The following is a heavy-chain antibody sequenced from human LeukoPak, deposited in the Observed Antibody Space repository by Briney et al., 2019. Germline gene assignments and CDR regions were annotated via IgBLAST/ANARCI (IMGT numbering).Heavy chain of an antibody. Sequence: GGSLRLSCAASGFIFSPYWVHWVRQAPGKGLVWVARINPDGSNTNYADSVKGRFTISRDNAKNTLYLQMNSLRAEDTAIYYCEREFTGYYDQWGQGTLVTVCS. V-gene: IGHV3-74*01. CDR2: INPDGSNT. J-gene: IGHJ4*02. CDR1: GFIFSPYW. D-gene: IGHD2-21*01. CDR3: EREFTGYYDQ.